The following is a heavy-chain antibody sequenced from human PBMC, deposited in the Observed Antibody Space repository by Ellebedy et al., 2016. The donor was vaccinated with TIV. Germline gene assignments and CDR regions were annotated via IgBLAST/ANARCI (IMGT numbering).Heavy chain of an antibody. CDR2: INPSGGSS. D-gene: IGHD3-22*01. V-gene: IGHV1-46*01. J-gene: IGHJ4*02. CDR1: GYTFPSYY. Sequence: ASVKVSCKASGYTFPSYYMYWVRQAPGQGLEWMGIINPSGGSSNYAQKFQGRVTMTRDTSTSTVYMGLGSLRSKDTAVYYCSRGDKYYYDSSGYYYTYWGQGTLVTVSS. CDR3: SRGDKYYYDSSGYYYTY.